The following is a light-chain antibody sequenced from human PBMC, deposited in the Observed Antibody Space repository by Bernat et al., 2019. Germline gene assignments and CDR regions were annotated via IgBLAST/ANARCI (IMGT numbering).Light chain of an antibody. CDR1: QSIIDK. CDR2: GAS. V-gene: IGKV3-15*01. CDR3: QHYGSSPPIT. J-gene: IGKJ5*01. Sequence: EIVLTQSPATLSVSPGERATLSCRASQSIIDKLAWYQQKPGQAPRLLIYGASTRATGIPARFSGSGSGTEFTLTISSLQSEDFAVYYCQHYGSSPPITFGQGTRLDIK.